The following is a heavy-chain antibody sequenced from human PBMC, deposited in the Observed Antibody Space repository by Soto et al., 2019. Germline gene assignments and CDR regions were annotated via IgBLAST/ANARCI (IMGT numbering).Heavy chain of an antibody. Sequence: QVQLQESGPGLVKPSQTLSLTCTVSGGSISSGAYYWNWIRQHPGKGLEWIGYIYYSGSTYYNPSLMSRVTISSDWSKNQLSLKLNSVAAADRAVDYCARAPMVRGVVTYDYWGQGTLVTVSS. CDR2: IYYSGST. D-gene: IGHD3-10*01. CDR1: GGSISSGAYY. CDR3: ARAPMVRGVVTYDY. V-gene: IGHV4-31*03. J-gene: IGHJ4*02.